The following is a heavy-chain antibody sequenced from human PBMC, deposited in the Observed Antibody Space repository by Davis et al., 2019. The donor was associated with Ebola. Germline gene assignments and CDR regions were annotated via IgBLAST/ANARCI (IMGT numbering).Heavy chain of an antibody. CDR2: IFSNDEK. J-gene: IGHJ6*03. V-gene: IGHV2-26*01. Sequence: PSETLSLTCAVSGGSISSSNWWSWVRQPPGKALEWLAHIFSNDEKPYSTSLKSRLTIAKDTPKSQVVLTMTNMDPVDTATYYCARIRDYYGSGSYYSYYYMDVWGKGTTVTVSS. CDR3: ARIRDYYGSGSYYSYYYMDV. D-gene: IGHD3-10*01. CDR1: GGSISSSNW.